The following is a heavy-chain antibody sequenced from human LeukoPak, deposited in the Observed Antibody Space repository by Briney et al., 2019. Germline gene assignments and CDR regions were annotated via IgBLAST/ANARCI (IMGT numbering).Heavy chain of an antibody. CDR3: ARDTMSYYDILTGSHPGAFDI. CDR2: IYYSGST. V-gene: IGHV4-59*01. Sequence: SETLSLTCTVSGGSISSYYWSWIRQPPGKGLECIGYIYYSGSTNYNPSLKSRVTISVDTSKNQFSLKLSSVTAADTAVYYCARDTMSYYDILTGSHPGAFDIWGQGTMVTVSS. D-gene: IGHD3-9*01. CDR1: GGSISSYY. J-gene: IGHJ3*02.